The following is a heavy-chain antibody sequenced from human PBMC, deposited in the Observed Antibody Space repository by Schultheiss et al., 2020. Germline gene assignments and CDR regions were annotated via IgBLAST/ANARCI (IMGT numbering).Heavy chain of an antibody. CDR2: IYTSGST. Sequence: SETLSLTCTVSGGSISSYYWSWIRQPAGKGLEWIGRIYTSGSTNYNPSLKSRVTMSVDTSKNQFSLKLSSVTAADTAVYYCASVPGYSSSWYFAFDIWGQGTMVTVSS. CDR1: GGSISSYY. J-gene: IGHJ3*02. CDR3: ASVPGYSSSWYFAFDI. D-gene: IGHD6-13*01. V-gene: IGHV4-4*07.